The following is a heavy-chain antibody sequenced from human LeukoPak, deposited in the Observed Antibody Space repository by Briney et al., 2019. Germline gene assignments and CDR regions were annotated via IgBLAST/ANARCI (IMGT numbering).Heavy chain of an antibody. CDR1: GYSLSDLN. CDR2: FDPEQATT. V-gene: IGHV1-24*01. J-gene: IGHJ5*02. Sequence: GASVTVSWKVSGYSLSDLNIQWVRQAPGKGLECMGGFDPEQATTIYAQKFQGRLTMTEEISTDTVYMELSSLTSEDTAVYYCATRSGDFWSGFDNWGQGTLVTVSS. D-gene: IGHD3-3*01. CDR3: ATRSGDFWSGFDN.